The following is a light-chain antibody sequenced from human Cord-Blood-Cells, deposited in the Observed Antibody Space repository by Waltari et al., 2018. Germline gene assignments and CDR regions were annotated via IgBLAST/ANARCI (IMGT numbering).Light chain of an antibody. CDR1: SSDVGSYNL. CDR2: AGS. J-gene: IGLJ2*01. CDR3: CSYAGSGTWV. Sequence: QSALTQPASVSGSPGQSITISCTGTSSDVGSYNLVSWYQQHPGKAPNLMIDAGSKRPSGVATRCSGARYGNAASLTISGLQAEDDADDFCCSYAGSGTWVFGGGTKLTVL. V-gene: IGLV2-23*01.